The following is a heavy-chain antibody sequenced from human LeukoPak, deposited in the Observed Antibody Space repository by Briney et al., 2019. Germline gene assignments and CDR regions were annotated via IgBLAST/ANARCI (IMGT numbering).Heavy chain of an antibody. CDR2: ISYDGSNK. V-gene: IGHV3-30*04. CDR1: GFTFSSYA. J-gene: IGHJ4*02. CDR3: ARDLKTVVTPGYFDY. Sequence: GGSLRLSCAASGFTFSSYAMHWVRQAPGKGLEWVAVISYDGSNKYYADPVKGRFTISRDNSKNTLYLQMNSLRAEDTAVYYCARDLKTVVTPGYFDYWGQGTLVTVSS. D-gene: IGHD4-23*01.